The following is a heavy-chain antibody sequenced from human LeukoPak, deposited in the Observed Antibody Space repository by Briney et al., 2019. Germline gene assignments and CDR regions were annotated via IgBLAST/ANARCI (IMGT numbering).Heavy chain of an antibody. CDR2: IYTSGST. V-gene: IGHV3-53*01. CDR1: GFTFSSSY. CDR3: VRSYYYGSGTN. Sequence: GGSLRLSCAASGFTFSSSYMTWVRQAPGKGLEWVSVIYTSGSTYYADSVKGRFTISRDNSKNTLYLQMNSLRAEDTAVYYCVRSYYYGSGTNWGQGTLVTVSS. J-gene: IGHJ4*02. D-gene: IGHD3-10*01.